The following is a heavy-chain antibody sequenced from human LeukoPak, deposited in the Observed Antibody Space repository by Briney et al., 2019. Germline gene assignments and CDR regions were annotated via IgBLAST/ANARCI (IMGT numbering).Heavy chain of an antibody. CDR2: ISGSGGST. D-gene: IGHD1-26*01. CDR1: GFTFSSYA. V-gene: IGHV3-23*01. Sequence: PGGSLRLSCAASGFTFSSYAMSWVRQAPGKGLEWVSAISGSGGSTYYADSVKGRFTISRDNSRNTLYLQMNSLRAEDTAVYYCASGHLLGASYGLFDYWGQGTLVTVSS. J-gene: IGHJ4*02. CDR3: ASGHLLGASYGLFDY.